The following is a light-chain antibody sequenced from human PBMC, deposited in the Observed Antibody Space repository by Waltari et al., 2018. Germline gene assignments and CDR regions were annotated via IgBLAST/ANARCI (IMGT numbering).Light chain of an antibody. CDR1: QSISTN. J-gene: IGKJ3*01. CDR3: QQYYDTLFT. CDR2: AAS. Sequence: DIQMTQSPSSLSASVGDRVTITCRASQSISTNLNWYQQKPGKAPKLLIYAASSLQSGVPSRFSGGGSGTDFTLTISSLQAEDVAVYYCQQYYDTLFTFGPGTKVDIK. V-gene: IGKV1-39*01.